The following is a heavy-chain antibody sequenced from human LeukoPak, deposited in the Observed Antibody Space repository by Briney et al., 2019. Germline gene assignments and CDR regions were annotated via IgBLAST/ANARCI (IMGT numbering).Heavy chain of an antibody. CDR3: ARGVTMVRGHFDY. Sequence: ASVKVSCKASGYTFTGYYMHWVRQAPGQGLEWMGRINPNSGGTNYAQKFQGRVTMTRDTSTSTAYMELSRLRSDDTAVYYCARGVTMVRGHFDYWGQGTLVTVSS. CDR1: GYTFTGYY. CDR2: INPNSGGT. J-gene: IGHJ4*02. V-gene: IGHV1-2*06. D-gene: IGHD3-10*01.